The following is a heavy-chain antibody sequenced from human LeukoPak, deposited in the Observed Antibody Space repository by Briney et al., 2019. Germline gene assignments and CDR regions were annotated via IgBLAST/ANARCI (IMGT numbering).Heavy chain of an antibody. CDR2: ISAYNGNT. J-gene: IGHJ4*02. Sequence: ASVKVSCRASDYTFTSYGITWVRQAPGQGLEWMGWISAYNGNTNYAQKLQGRVTMTTDTSTSTAYMELRSLRSDDTAVYYCARGPRGMVRGGSVDYWGQGTLVTVSS. CDR3: ARGPRGMVRGGSVDY. V-gene: IGHV1-18*01. CDR1: DYTFTSYG. D-gene: IGHD3-10*01.